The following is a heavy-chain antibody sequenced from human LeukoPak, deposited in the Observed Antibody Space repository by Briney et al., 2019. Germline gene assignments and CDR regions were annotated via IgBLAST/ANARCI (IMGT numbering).Heavy chain of an antibody. CDR1: GGSISSYY. D-gene: IGHD3-10*01. CDR3: ARGLWFDAFDI. J-gene: IGHJ3*02. V-gene: IGHV4-59*01. Sequence: SETLSLTCTVSGGSISSYYWSWIRQPPGKGLEWIGYIYYSGGTNYNPSLKSRVTISVDTSKNQFSLKLSSVTAADTAVYYCARGLWFDAFDIWGQGTMVTVSS. CDR2: IYYSGGT.